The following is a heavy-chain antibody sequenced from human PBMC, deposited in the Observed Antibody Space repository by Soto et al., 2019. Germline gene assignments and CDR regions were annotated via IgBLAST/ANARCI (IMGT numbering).Heavy chain of an antibody. Sequence: QVQLVQSGAEVRKPGASVNISCRASGFTFSDNLINWVRQAPGQSLEWVGWINPDNGNTRYSQTCQGRVTISRHSAASIAYVEVTDLASEDKAVYYCARDILSVGPRANAAFDVWGQGTMVIVSS. CDR2: INPDNGNT. CDR1: GFTFSDNL. V-gene: IGHV1-3*01. J-gene: IGHJ3*01. D-gene: IGHD2-8*02. CDR3: ARDILSVGPRANAAFDV.